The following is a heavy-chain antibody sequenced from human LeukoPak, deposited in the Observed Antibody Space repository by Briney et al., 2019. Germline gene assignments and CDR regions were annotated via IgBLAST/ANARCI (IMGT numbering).Heavy chain of an antibody. D-gene: IGHD3-10*01. CDR3: ARDRGLWFGEVHHYYYYGMDV. Sequence: PSETLSLTCAVYGGSFSGYYWSWIRQPPGKGLEWIGEINHSGSTNYNPSLKSRVTISVDTSKNQFSLKLSSVTAADTAVYYCARDRGLWFGEVHHYYYYGMDVWGQGTTVTVSS. CDR1: GGSFSGYY. J-gene: IGHJ6*02. V-gene: IGHV4-34*01. CDR2: INHSGST.